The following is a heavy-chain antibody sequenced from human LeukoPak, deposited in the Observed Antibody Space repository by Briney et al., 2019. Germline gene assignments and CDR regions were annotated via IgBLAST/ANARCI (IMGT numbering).Heavy chain of an antibody. J-gene: IGHJ4*02. CDR2: IYYSGST. CDR1: GGSISSGGYY. CDR3: ARDDSSGIDY. V-gene: IGHV4-31*03. D-gene: IGHD3-22*01. Sequence: SETLSLTCTVSGGSISSGGYYWSWIRQHPGKGLEWIGYIYYSGSTYYNPSLKSRVTISVDASKNQFSLKLSSVTAADTAVYYCARDDSSGIDYWGQGTLVTVSS.